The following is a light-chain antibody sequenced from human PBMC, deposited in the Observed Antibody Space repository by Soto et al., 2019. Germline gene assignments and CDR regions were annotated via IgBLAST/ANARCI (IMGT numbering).Light chain of an antibody. CDR2: DAS. CDR1: QSVSGSY. CDR3: QQYASSPRT. Sequence: EIVLTQSPDTLSLSPGERATLSCRASQSVSGSYLAWYQQKPGQAPRLVIYDASSRATGIPDRFSGSGSGADFTLTISSLEPEDFAVYYCQQYASSPRTFGQGTKVDIK. V-gene: IGKV3-20*01. J-gene: IGKJ1*01.